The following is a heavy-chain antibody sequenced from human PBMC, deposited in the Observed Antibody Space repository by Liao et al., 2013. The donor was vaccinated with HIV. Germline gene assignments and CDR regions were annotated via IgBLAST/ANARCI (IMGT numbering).Heavy chain of an antibody. V-gene: IGHV4-59*01. Sequence: QVQLQQSGPGLVKPSETLSLTCTVSGGSISSFYWSWIRQPPGKGLEWIGYIYYRGSADYNPSLESRVTISVDTSKNQFSLNLTSVTAADTAVYYCARRVSGSGTYNYWGQGTLVTVSS. CDR3: ARRVSGSGTYNY. CDR1: GGSISSFY. CDR2: IYYRGSA. D-gene: IGHD3-10*01. J-gene: IGHJ4*02.